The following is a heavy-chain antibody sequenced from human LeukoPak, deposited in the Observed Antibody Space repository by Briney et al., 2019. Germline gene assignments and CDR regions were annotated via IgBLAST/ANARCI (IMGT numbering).Heavy chain of an antibody. CDR1: GGSISSYY. CDR3: ASTIAVAGIKINYYYYGMDV. Sequence: PSETLSLTCTVSGGSISSYYWSWIRQPPGKGLEWIGYIYYSGSTNYNPSLKSRVTISVDMSKNQFSLKLSSVTAADTAVYYCASTIAVAGIKINYYYYGMDVWGQGTTVTVSS. J-gene: IGHJ6*02. V-gene: IGHV4-59*01. CDR2: IYYSGST. D-gene: IGHD6-19*01.